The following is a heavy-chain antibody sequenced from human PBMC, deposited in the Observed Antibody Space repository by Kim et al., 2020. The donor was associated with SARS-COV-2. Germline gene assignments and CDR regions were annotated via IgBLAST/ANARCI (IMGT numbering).Heavy chain of an antibody. D-gene: IGHD1-1*01. V-gene: IGHV1-18*04. CDR2: ISAYNGNT. CDR3: ASSRNDYYYYYGMDV. Sequence: ASVKVSCKASGYTFTSYGISWVRQAPGQGLEWMGWISAYNGNTNYAQKLQGRVTMTTDTSTSTAYMELRSLRSDDTAVYYCASSRNDYYYYYGMDVWGQGTTVTVSS. CDR1: GYTFTSYG. J-gene: IGHJ6*02.